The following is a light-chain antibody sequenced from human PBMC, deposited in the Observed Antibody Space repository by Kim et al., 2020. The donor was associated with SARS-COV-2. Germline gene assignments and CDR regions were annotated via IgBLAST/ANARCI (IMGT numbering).Light chain of an antibody. V-gene: IGLV2-14*03. CDR3: SSYTISSTWV. Sequence: QSALTQPASVSGSPGQSITISCTGSASDVRAYNYVSWFQQHPGKAPKLMIYDVSNRPSGVSNRFSGSKSGNTASLTISGLQAEDEADYYCSSYTISSTWVFGGGTKLTVL. J-gene: IGLJ2*01. CDR1: ASDVRAYNY. CDR2: DVS.